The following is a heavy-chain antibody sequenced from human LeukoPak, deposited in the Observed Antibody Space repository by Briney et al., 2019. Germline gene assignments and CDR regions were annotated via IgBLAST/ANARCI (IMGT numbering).Heavy chain of an antibody. CDR3: ARDPFVGDPLDAFDI. CDR1: GFTFSSYW. Sequence: PGGSLRLSCAASGFTFSSYWMHWVRQAPGKGLVWVSRVNSDGSSTSYADSVKGRFTISRDNAKNTLYLQMNSLRAEDTAVYYRARDPFVGDPLDAFDIWGQGTMVTVSS. CDR2: VNSDGSST. D-gene: IGHD2-21*02. V-gene: IGHV3-74*01. J-gene: IGHJ3*02.